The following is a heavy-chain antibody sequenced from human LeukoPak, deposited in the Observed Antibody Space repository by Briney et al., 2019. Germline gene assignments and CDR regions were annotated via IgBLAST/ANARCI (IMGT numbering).Heavy chain of an antibody. J-gene: IGHJ6*03. D-gene: IGHD4-23*01. CDR2: IYHSGST. CDR1: GYSISSGYY. CDR3: ASLYGGNPYYYMDV. V-gene: IGHV4-38-2*02. Sequence: SETLSLTCTVSGYSISSGYYWGWIRQTPGKGLEWIGNIYHSGSTYYNPSLKSRVTILVDTSKNQFSLNLSSVTAPDTAVYYCASLYGGNPYYYMDVWGKGTTVTVSS.